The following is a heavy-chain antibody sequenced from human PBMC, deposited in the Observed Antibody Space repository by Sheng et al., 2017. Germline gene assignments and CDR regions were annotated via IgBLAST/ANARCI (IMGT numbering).Heavy chain of an antibody. CDR1: GYTFTSYG. D-gene: IGHD3-22*01. CDR2: ISAYNGNT. CDR3: ARHLDYYDSSGSIGDFDY. V-gene: IGHV1-18*01. Sequence: QVQLVQSGAEVKKPGASVKVSCKASGYTFTSYGISWVRQAPGQGLEWMGWISAYNGNTNYAQKLQGRVTMTTDTSTSTAYMELRSLRSDDTAVYYCARHLDYYDSSGSIGDFDYWGQGTLVTVSS. J-gene: IGHJ4*02.